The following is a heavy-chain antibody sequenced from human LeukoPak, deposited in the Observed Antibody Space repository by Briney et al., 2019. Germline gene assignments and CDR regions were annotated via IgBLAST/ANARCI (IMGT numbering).Heavy chain of an antibody. D-gene: IGHD2-15*01. CDR1: GGSFSGYY. J-gene: IGHJ5*02. V-gene: IGHV4-34*01. Sequence: PSETLSLTCAVYGGSFSGYYWSWIRQPPGKGLEWIGEINHSGSTNYNPSLKSRVTISADTSKNQFSLKLSSVTAADTAVYYCAREILICSGGSCYSDSRFDPWGQGTLVTVSS. CDR2: INHSGST. CDR3: AREILICSGGSCYSDSRFDP.